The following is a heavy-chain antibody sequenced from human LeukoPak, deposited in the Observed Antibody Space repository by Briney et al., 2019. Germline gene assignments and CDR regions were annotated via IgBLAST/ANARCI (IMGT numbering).Heavy chain of an antibody. CDR1: GYTFTSYA. CDR2: INAGNGNT. D-gene: IGHD6-19*01. V-gene: IGHV1-3*01. Sequence: ASVKVSCKASGYTFTSYAMHWVRQAPGQRLEWMGWINAGNGNTKYSQKSQGRVPITRDTSASTAYMELSSLRSEDTAVYYCARSGWYYYFDYWGQGTLVTVSS. J-gene: IGHJ4*02. CDR3: ARSGWYYYFDY.